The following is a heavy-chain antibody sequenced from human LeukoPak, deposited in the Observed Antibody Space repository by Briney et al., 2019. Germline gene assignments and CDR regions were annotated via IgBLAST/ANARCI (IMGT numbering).Heavy chain of an antibody. D-gene: IGHD3-3*01. CDR2: IYSGGST. CDR1: VFTFSCYS. Sequence: GGSLRLSCATYVFTFSCYSMNWVRQAQGKGLEWVPVIYSGGSTYFAVSVKGRFTISRDNSKNTLYLQMNSMRTEDTAVYYCASSEISDAFDIWGQGTMVTVSS. V-gene: IGHV3-66*01. J-gene: IGHJ3*02. CDR3: ASSEISDAFDI.